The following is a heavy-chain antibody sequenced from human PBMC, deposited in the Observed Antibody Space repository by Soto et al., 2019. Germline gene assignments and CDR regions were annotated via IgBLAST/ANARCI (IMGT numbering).Heavy chain of an antibody. V-gene: IGHV4-34*01. J-gene: IGHJ5*02. CDR3: ARGRSRAIVVITLQGGRNWFDP. D-gene: IGHD3-22*01. CDR1: GGSFSGYY. Sequence: NPSETLSLTCAVYGGSFSGYYWSWIRQPPGKGLEWIGEINHSGSTNYNPSLKSRVTISVDTSKNQFSLKLSSVTAADTAVYYCARGRSRAIVVITLQGGRNWFDPWGQGTLVTVSS. CDR2: INHSGST.